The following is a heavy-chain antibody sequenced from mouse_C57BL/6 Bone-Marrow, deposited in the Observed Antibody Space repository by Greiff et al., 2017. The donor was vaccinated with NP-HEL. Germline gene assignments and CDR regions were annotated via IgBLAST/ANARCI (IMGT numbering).Heavy chain of an antibody. CDR3: ARDGDYYGSSYGFAY. CDR2: ISDGGSYT. D-gene: IGHD1-1*01. Sequence: EVKLQESGGGLVKPGGSLKLSCAASGFTFSSYAMSWVRQTPEKRLEWVATISDGGSYTYYPDNVKGRFTISRDNAKNNLYLQMSHLKSEDTAMYYCARDGDYYGSSYGFAYWGQGTLVTVSA. CDR1: GFTFSSYA. J-gene: IGHJ3*01. V-gene: IGHV5-4*01.